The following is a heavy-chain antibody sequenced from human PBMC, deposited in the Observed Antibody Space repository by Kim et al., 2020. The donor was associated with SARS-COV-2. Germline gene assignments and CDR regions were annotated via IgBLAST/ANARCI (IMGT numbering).Heavy chain of an antibody. J-gene: IGHJ4*02. CDR1: GGSFSGYY. D-gene: IGHD2-21*02. Sequence: SETLSLTCAVYGGSFSGYYWSWIRQPPGKGLEWIGEINHSGSTNYNPSLKSRVTISVDTSKNQFSLKLSSVTAADTAVYYCARGWRTAWDYWGQGTLVTVSS. CDR2: INHSGST. V-gene: IGHV4-34*01. CDR3: ARGWRTAWDY.